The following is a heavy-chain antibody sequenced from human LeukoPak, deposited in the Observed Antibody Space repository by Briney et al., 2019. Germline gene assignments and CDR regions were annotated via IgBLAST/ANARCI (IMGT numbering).Heavy chain of an antibody. CDR3: ARGLAGVWFGDAIKDDDAFDI. V-gene: IGHV1-8*02. D-gene: IGHD3-10*01. Sequence: GASVKVSCKASGYTFTSYGISWVRQAPGQGLEWMGWMNPNSGNTGYAQKFQGRVTMTRNTSISTAYMELSSLRSEDTAVYYCARGLAGVWFGDAIKDDDAFDIWGQGTMVTVSS. CDR2: MNPNSGNT. J-gene: IGHJ3*02. CDR1: GYTFTSYG.